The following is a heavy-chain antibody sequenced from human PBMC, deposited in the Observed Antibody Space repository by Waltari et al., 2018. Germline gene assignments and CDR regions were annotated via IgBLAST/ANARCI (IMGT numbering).Heavy chain of an antibody. V-gene: IGHV4-59*01. J-gene: IGHJ6*02. D-gene: IGHD3-3*01. CDR3: ARDGSGNYDFWSGYYTHYYYGMDV. CDR1: GGSISSYY. CDR2: IYYSGST. Sequence: QVQLQESGPGLVKPSETLSLTCTVSGGSISSYYWSWIRQPPGKGLEWIGYIYYSGSTNYNPAHKSRLTISVDTSKNQFSLKLSSVTAADTAVYYCARDGSGNYDFWSGYYTHYYYGMDVWGQGTTVTVSS.